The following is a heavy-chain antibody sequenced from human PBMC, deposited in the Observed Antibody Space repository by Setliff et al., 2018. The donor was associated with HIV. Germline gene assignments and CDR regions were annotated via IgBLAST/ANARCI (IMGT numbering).Heavy chain of an antibody. Sequence: GESLKISCAASGFTVSNNYMSWVRQAPGKGLEWVSRITSDGSTTAYADSVKGRFTISRDNTRNTLYLQMNKLRAEDTAIYYCARVSSQYTTYTSGWYWGYYFDSWGQGTLVTVSS. J-gene: IGHJ4*02. CDR2: ITSDGSTT. D-gene: IGHD6-19*01. CDR3: ARVSSQYTTYTSGWYWGYYFDS. V-gene: IGHV3-74*01. CDR1: GFTVSNNY.